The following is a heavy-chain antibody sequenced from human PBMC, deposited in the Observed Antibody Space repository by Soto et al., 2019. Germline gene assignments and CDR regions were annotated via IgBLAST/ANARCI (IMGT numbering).Heavy chain of an antibody. J-gene: IGHJ5*02. D-gene: IGHD3-10*01. CDR1: GGSFSGYY. Sequence: SETLSLTYAVYGGSFSGYYWSWIRQPPGKGLEWIGEINHSGSTNYNPSLRSRVTISVDTSKNQFSLKLSSVTAADTAVYYCARRGPTYYYGSGSYYNVHWFDPWGQGTLVTVSS. CDR2: INHSGST. CDR3: ARRGPTYYYGSGSYYNVHWFDP. V-gene: IGHV4-34*01.